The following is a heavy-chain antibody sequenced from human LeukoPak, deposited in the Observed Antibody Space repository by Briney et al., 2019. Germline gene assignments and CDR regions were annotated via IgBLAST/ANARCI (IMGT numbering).Heavy chain of an antibody. J-gene: IGHJ4*02. CDR2: ISISGSTI. CDR3: ATEGGYSYGYAGRLHY. Sequence: PGGSLRLSCAASGFTFSDYYVSWIRQAPGKGLEWVSYISISGSTIYYADSVKGRFTISRDNAKNSLYLQMNSLRAEDTAVYYCATEGGYSYGYAGRLHYWGQGTLVTVSS. CDR1: GFTFSDYY. V-gene: IGHV3-11*04. D-gene: IGHD5-18*01.